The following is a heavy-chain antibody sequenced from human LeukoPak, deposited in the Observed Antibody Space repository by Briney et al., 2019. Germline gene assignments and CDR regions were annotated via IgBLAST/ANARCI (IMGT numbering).Heavy chain of an antibody. CDR3: TRYQFWYSSRVGFDY. CDR2: IWYDGSNK. Sequence: PGGSLRLSCAASRLTFSNFGMHWVRQAPGMGLEWVAVIWYDGSNKYYADSVKGRFTISRDNSKNTLYLQMNSLRAEDTAVYYCTRYQFWYSSRVGFDYWGQGTLVTVSS. J-gene: IGHJ4*02. V-gene: IGHV3-33*01. D-gene: IGHD6-13*01. CDR1: RLTFSNFG.